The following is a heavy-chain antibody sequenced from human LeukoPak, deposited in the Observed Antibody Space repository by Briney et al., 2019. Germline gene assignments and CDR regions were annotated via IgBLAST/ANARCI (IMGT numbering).Heavy chain of an antibody. CDR2: IRYDGSNK. J-gene: IGHJ4*02. CDR1: GFTFSSYG. Sequence: PGGSLRLSCAASGFTFSSYGMHWVRQAPGKGLEWVAFIRYDGSNKYYAGSVKGRFTISRDNSKNTLYLQMNSLRAEDTAVYYCAKDQVDYWGQGTLVTVSS. CDR3: AKDQVDY. V-gene: IGHV3-30*02.